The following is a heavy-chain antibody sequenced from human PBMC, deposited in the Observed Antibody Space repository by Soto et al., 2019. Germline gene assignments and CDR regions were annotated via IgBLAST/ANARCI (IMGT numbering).Heavy chain of an antibody. CDR3: TRDGDYGYSLAY. D-gene: IGHD2-21*01. Sequence: QVQLQESGPGLVKPSETLTLTCVVSGASISNGQWWSWVRQPPGKGLEWIGEISHSGSPNYNPPLRSRFTIEVDKSKNQFSLKFSVTAADTAMYYCTRDGDYGYSLAYWGQGTLVTVSS. CDR2: ISHSGSP. CDR1: GASISNGQW. J-gene: IGHJ4*02. V-gene: IGHV4-4*02.